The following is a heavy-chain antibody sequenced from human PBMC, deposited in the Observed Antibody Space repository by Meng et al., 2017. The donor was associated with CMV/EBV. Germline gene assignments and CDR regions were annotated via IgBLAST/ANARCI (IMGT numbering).Heavy chain of an antibody. Sequence: GESLKISCAASGFTFSVYYMSWIRQAPGKGLEWVSYISSSGRTIYYADSVKGRFTISRDNAKNSLSLQMNSLRAEDTAVYYCARFSSNWGRGNYYYYGMDVWGQGTTVTVSS. CDR3: ARFSSNWGRGNYYYYGMDV. CDR2: ISSSGRTI. J-gene: IGHJ6*02. V-gene: IGHV3-11*01. D-gene: IGHD7-27*01. CDR1: GFTFSVYY.